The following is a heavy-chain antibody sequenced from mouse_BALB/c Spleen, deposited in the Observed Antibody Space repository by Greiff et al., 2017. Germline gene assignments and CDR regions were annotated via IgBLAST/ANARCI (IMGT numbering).Heavy chain of an antibody. CDR1: GFTFSSYG. Sequence: EVKVVESGGGLVQPGGSLKLSCAASGFTFSSYGMSWVRQTPDKRLELVATINSNGGSTYYPDSVKGRFTISRDNAKNTLYLQMSSLKSEDTAMYYCAREDWAWFAYWGQGTLVTVSA. V-gene: IGHV5-6-3*01. CDR3: AREDWAWFAY. J-gene: IGHJ3*01. D-gene: IGHD4-1*01. CDR2: INSNGGST.